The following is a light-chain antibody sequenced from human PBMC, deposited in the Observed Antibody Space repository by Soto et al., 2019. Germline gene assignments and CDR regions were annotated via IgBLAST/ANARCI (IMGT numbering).Light chain of an antibody. J-gene: IGLJ3*02. CDR2: RNN. CDR3: QSYDSSRTWV. CDR1: SSNIGAGFE. Sequence: QSVLPQPPSLSGAPGQRVTISCTGSSSNIGAGFEVERYQQLPGTAPNLLIYRNNNRPSGVPDRFSSSKSGTSAPLAITGIQVEDEADSYCQSYDSSRTWVFGGGTQLTVL. V-gene: IGLV1-40*01.